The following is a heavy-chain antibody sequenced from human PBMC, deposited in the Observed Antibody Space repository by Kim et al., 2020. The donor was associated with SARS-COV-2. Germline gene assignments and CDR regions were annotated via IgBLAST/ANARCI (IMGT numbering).Heavy chain of an antibody. CDR3: ARAQTRITIFGVVIPYYYMDV. D-gene: IGHD3-3*01. CDR1: GYTFTSYD. V-gene: IGHV1-8*01. J-gene: IGHJ6*03. Sequence: ASVKVSCKASGYTFTSYDINWVRQATGQGLEWMGWMNPNSGNTGYAQKFQGRVTMTRNTSISTAYMELSSLRSEDTAVYYCARAQTRITIFGVVIPYYYMDVWGKGPRSPSP. CDR2: MNPNSGNT.